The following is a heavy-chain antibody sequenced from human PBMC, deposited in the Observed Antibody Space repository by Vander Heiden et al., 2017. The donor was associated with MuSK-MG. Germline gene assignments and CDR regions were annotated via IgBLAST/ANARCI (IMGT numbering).Heavy chain of an antibody. V-gene: IGHV3-9*01. CDR1: GFTFDDYA. Sequence: EVQLVESGGGLVQPGRSLRLSCAASGFTFDDYAMHWVRQAPGKGLEWVSGISWNSGSIGDADSVKGRFTISRDNAKNSLYLQMNSLRAEDTALYYCAKERGGGRLLWFGEPFDYWGQGTLVTVSS. CDR3: AKERGGGRLLWFGEPFDY. CDR2: ISWNSGSI. J-gene: IGHJ4*02. D-gene: IGHD3-10*01.